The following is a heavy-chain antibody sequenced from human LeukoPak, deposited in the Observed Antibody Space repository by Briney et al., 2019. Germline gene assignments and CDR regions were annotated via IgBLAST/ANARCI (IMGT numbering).Heavy chain of an antibody. V-gene: IGHV3-30*04. CDR3: ARESGASRGYSYGH. CDR1: GFTFSSFA. CDR2: ITSDGSNK. D-gene: IGHD5-18*01. J-gene: IGHJ4*02. Sequence: GRSLRLSCAASGFTFSSFAMHWVRQAPGKGLEWVAIITSDGSNKHCGDSVKGRFTISRDNSKNTVYLQVNSLRVEDTALYYCARESGASRGYSYGHWGQGTLVTVSS.